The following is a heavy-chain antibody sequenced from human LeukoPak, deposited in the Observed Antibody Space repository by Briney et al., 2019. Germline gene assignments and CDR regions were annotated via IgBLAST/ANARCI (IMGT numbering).Heavy chain of an antibody. Sequence: ASMKVSCKASGYTFSGYYMHWMRQAPGQGLEWMGFINPNSGGTNYSQKFQGRVTMTRDTSISTAYMELSRLRSDDTAVYYCARGIYSSSWYYFDYWGQGTLVTVSS. CDR1: GYTFSGYY. CDR2: INPNSGGT. D-gene: IGHD6-13*01. V-gene: IGHV1-2*02. CDR3: ARGIYSSSWYYFDY. J-gene: IGHJ4*02.